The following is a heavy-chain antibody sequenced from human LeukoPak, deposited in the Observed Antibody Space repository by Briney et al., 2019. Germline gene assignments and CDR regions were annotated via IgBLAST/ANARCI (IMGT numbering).Heavy chain of an antibody. CDR1: GFTFSSYA. Sequence: GGSLRLSCAASGFTFSSYAMHWVRQAPGKGLEYVSAISSNGGSTDYANSVKGRFTISRDNSKNTLYLQMGSLRAEDMAVYYCARGIVGATWDYLDYWGQGTLVAVSS. CDR3: ARGIVGATWDYLDY. CDR2: ISSNGGST. V-gene: IGHV3-64*01. D-gene: IGHD1-26*01. J-gene: IGHJ4*02.